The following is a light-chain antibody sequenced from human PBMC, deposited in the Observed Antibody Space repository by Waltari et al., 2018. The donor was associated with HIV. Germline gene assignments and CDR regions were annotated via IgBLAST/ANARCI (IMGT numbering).Light chain of an antibody. CDR3: SSYTSSSTYV. CDR1: SRDIGGSNH. J-gene: IGLJ1*01. Sequence: QSALTQPASVSGSPGQSITISCTGTSRDIGGSNHVLGYQQHPGKVPKLILYDVTIRPSGVSYRFSGSKSGNTASLTISGLQAEDEADYYCSSYTSSSTYVFGTGTKVTVL. CDR2: DVT. V-gene: IGLV2-14*01.